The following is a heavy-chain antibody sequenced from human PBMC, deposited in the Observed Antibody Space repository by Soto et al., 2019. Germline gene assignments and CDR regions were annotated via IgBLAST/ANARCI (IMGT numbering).Heavy chain of an antibody. CDR1: GFSFSSYA. J-gene: IGHJ4*02. CDR2: ISGRGGSS. CDR3: AKGSIEYSASVDY. D-gene: IGHD1-26*01. V-gene: IGHV3-23*01. Sequence: EVQLLESGGGLIQPGGSLRLSCSDSGFSFSSYAMMWVRQAPGKGLEWVSVISGRGGSSYFADSAKGRFTISRDNSKNMLYLEMNSLRAEDTAIYFCAKGSIEYSASVDYWGQGILVIVSS.